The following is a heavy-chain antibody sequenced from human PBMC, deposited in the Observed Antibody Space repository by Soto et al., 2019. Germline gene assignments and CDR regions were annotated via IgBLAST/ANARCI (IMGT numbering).Heavy chain of an antibody. J-gene: IGHJ6*02. CDR2: ISGSGGST. D-gene: IGHD3-3*01. Sequence: GGSLRLSCAASGFTFSSYAMSWVRQAPGKGREWVSAISGSGGSTYYADSVKGRFTISRDNSKNTLYLQMNSLRAEDTAVYYGAKDYSFCSGYPYGMDVWGQGTTVTVSS. CDR3: AKDYSFCSGYPYGMDV. V-gene: IGHV3-23*01. CDR1: GFTFSSYA.